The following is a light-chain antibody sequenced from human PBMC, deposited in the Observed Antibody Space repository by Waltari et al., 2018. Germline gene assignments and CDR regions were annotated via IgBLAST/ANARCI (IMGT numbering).Light chain of an antibody. J-gene: IGKJ1*01. CDR1: PSVSRS. CDR2: GAS. CDR3: QHYVSLPAT. V-gene: IGKV3-20*01. Sequence: IVLTQSPGTLSLSPGERATLACRASPSVSRSLAWYQPKPGQSPKLLIYGASTRATGIPDRFTGSGSGTDFSLTISSLEPEDFAIYFCQHYVSLPATFGQGTKVEIK.